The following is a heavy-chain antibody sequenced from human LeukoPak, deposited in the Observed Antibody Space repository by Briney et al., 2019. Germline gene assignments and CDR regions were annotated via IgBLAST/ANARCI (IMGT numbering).Heavy chain of an antibody. J-gene: IGHJ5*02. CDR2: ISYDGSNK. D-gene: IGHD3-22*01. Sequence: PGSSLRLSCAASGFTFSSYAMHWVRQAPGKGLEWVAVISYDGSNKYYADSVKGRFTISRDNSKNTLYLQMNSLRAEDTAVYYCARDDNDYDSSGYYYHWGQGTLVTVSS. V-gene: IGHV3-30*04. CDR3: ARDDNDYDSSGYYYH. CDR1: GFTFSSYA.